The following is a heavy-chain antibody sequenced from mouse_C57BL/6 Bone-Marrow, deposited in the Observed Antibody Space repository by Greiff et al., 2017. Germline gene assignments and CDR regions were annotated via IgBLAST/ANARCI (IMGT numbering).Heavy chain of an antibody. Sequence: QVQLQQPGAELVKPGASVKMSCKASGYTFTSYWITWVKPRPGQGLEWIGDIYPGSGSTSYNEKFKSKATLTVDTSSSTAYMQLSSLTSEDSAVYYCARSRDYDGAMDYWGQGTSVTVSS. V-gene: IGHV1-55*01. D-gene: IGHD2-4*01. CDR1: GYTFTSYW. CDR3: ARSRDYDGAMDY. CDR2: IYPGSGST. J-gene: IGHJ4*01.